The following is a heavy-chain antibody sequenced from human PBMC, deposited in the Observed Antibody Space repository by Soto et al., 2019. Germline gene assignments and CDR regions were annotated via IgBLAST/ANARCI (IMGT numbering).Heavy chain of an antibody. CDR2: INSDGSSI. CDR1: GFNFNTYW. J-gene: IGHJ4*02. V-gene: IGHV3-74*01. CDR3: ARDHFATLDY. Sequence: EVQLVDSGVGLVQPGVSLRLSCAVSGFNFNTYWMHWVRQAPGKGLVCVSRINSDGSSIIYADSVKGRFTISRDNAKNTLYLQMSMLRTEDTAVYYCARDHFATLDYWGQGTLVTVSS.